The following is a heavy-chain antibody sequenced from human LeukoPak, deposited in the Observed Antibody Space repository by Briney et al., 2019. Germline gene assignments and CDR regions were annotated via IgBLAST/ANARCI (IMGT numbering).Heavy chain of an antibody. CDR1: GFTFSSYG. CDR2: ISYDGSNK. V-gene: IGHV3-30*18. J-gene: IGHJ4*02. D-gene: IGHD6-6*01. Sequence: GGSLRLSCAASGFTFSSYGMHWVRQAPGKGLEWVAVISYDGSNKYYADSVKGRFTISRDNSKNTLYLQMNSLRAEDTAVYYCAKDPSSSSSLDYWGQGTLVTVSS. CDR3: AKDPSSSSSLDY.